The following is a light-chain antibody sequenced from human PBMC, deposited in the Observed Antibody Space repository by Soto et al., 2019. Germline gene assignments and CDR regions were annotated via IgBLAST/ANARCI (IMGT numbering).Light chain of an antibody. V-gene: IGLV4-69*01. CDR1: SGHSNYA. Sequence: QLVLTQSPSASASLGASVKLTCTLSSGHSNYAIAWHQQQPEKGPRYLMKLNSDGTHSKGDGIPDRFSGSSSGTERYLTISSLQSEDEADYYCQTWGTGDWVFGGGTQLTVL. CDR3: QTWGTGDWV. J-gene: IGLJ3*02. CDR2: LNSDGTH.